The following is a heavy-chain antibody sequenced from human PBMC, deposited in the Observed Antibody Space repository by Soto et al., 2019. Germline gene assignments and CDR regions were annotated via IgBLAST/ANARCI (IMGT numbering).Heavy chain of an antibody. CDR3: ARSPRTSTIGTFDI. J-gene: IGHJ3*02. Sequence: SETLSLTCTVSGGAISAFYWNWIRQSAGKGLEWIGRIYASGHSNYNPSLESRVSMSVDTSKHQFSLKLNSVTAADTAVYYCARSPRTSTIGTFDIWGQGTMVTGSS. CDR2: IYASGHS. V-gene: IGHV4-4*07. CDR1: GGAISAFY.